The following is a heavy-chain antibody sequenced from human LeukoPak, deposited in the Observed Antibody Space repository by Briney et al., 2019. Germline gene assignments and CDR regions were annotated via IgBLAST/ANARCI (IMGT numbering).Heavy chain of an antibody. D-gene: IGHD3-22*01. CDR1: GYTFSSYY. V-gene: IGHV1-46*01. CDR3: ARNYYDTAGHFGH. Sequence: ASVKISCKASGYTFSSYYFHWVRQAPGQGLEWMGLINPSGGATSFAQKFRGRVTMTRDMSTGTVFMELSSLRSDDTAVYFCARNYYDTAGHFGHWGQGTLVTVSS. CDR2: INPSGGAT. J-gene: IGHJ4*02.